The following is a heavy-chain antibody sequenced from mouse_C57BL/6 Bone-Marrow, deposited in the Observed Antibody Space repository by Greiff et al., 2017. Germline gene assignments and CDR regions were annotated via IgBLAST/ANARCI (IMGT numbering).Heavy chain of an antibody. V-gene: IGHV1-53*01. CDR2: INPSNGGT. CDR3: AEDDYSNPFAY. D-gene: IGHD2-5*01. J-gene: IGHJ3*01. Sequence: QVHVKQPGTELVKPGASVKLSCKASGYTFTSYWMHWVKQRPGQGLEWIGNINPSNGGTNYNEKFKSKATLTVDKSSSTAYMQLSSLTSEDSAVYYCAEDDYSNPFAYWGQGTLVTVSA. CDR1: GYTFTSYW.